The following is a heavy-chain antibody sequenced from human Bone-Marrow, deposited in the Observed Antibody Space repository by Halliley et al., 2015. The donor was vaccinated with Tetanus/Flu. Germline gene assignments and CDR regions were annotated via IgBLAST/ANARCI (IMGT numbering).Heavy chain of an antibody. J-gene: IGHJ3*02. D-gene: IGHD2-2*01. CDR3: ARRGRYQSFDI. CDR1: GYTFISYW. Sequence: QLVQSGVEVKEPGESLRISCRGSGYTFISYWIAWVRQMPGKGLEWMGVNYPGDSETRYNPSFQGHVTLSADKSINTAYLHWSSLKASDTAMYFCARRGRYQSFDIWGQGTMVIVSS. CDR2: NYPGDSET. V-gene: IGHV5-51*01.